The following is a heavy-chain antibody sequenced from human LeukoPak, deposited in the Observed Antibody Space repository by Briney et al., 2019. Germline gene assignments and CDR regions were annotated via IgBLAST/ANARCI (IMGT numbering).Heavy chain of an antibody. Sequence: SETLSLTCTVSGDSISNYYWSWIRQSPGKGLEWIAYMDYSGSTNYNPSLNSRVTISLDTSKNQLSLRLTSVTAADTAVYFCAIGRAYGEGAYWGQGTLVTVSS. J-gene: IGHJ4*02. CDR2: MDYSGST. V-gene: IGHV4-59*08. D-gene: IGHD4-17*01. CDR1: GDSISNYY. CDR3: AIGRAYGEGAY.